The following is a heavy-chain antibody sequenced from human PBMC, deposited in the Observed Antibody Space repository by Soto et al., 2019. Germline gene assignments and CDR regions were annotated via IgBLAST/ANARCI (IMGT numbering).Heavy chain of an antibody. V-gene: IGHV1-69*13. CDR2: IIPIFGTA. CDR3: AREIVGASWFDP. D-gene: IGHD1-26*01. Sequence: ASVKVSCKASGGTFSSYAISWVRQAPGQGLEWMGGIIPIFGTANYAQKFQGRVTITADESTSTAYMELSSLRSEDTAVYYCAREIVGASWFDPWGQGTLVTVSS. J-gene: IGHJ5*02. CDR1: GGTFSSYA.